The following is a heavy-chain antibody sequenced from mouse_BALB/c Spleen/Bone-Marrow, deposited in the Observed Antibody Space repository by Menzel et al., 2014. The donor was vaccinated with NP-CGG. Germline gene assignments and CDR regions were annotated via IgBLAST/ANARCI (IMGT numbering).Heavy chain of an antibody. V-gene: IGHV5-6*01. J-gene: IGHJ4*01. CDR1: ELTYSSYG. CDR2: ISGGDAYT. D-gene: IGHD3-3*01. CDR3: GRGDGSMDY. Sequence: EVHLVESGGDLVKPGGSLKLSCAASELTYSSYGMSWVRQTPDKRLEWVAAISGGDAYTYYPDSVKGRFTISRDSAKNILYLQTSSLKSEDTAMYYCGRGDGSMDYWGQGTSVTVSS.